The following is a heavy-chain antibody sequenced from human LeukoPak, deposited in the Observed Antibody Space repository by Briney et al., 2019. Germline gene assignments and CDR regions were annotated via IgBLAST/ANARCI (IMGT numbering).Heavy chain of an antibody. CDR3: ARDGYSSYFDY. V-gene: IGHV3-74*01. CDR2: INTDGSTT. J-gene: IGHJ4*02. D-gene: IGHD6-19*01. Sequence: WVSRINTDGSTTVYADSVKGRFTISRDNSKNTLYLQMNSLRAEDTAVYYCARDGYSSYFDYWGQGTLVTVSS.